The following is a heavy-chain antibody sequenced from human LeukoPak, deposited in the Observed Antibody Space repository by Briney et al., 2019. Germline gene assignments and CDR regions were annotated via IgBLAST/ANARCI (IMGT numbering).Heavy chain of an antibody. Sequence: PGGSLRLSCAASGFTFSSYDMHWVRQATGKGLEWVSAIGTAGDTYYPGSVNGRFTISRENSKTTLYLKMNSLRAGDTAVYYCARAHYYGSGSYPSYYYYGMDVWGQGTTVTVSS. CDR1: GFTFSSYD. CDR3: ARAHYYGSGSYPSYYYYGMDV. V-gene: IGHV3-13*01. CDR2: IGTAGDT. D-gene: IGHD3-10*01. J-gene: IGHJ6*02.